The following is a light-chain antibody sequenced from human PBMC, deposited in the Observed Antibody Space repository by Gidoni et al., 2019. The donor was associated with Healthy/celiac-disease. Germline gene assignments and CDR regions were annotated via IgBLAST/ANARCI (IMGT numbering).Light chain of an antibody. Sequence: DIQKTQSPSTLSASVGDRVTITCRASQSISSWLAWYQQKPGKAPKLLIYDASSLESGVPSRFRGSGSGTEFTRTISSLQPDDFATYYCQQYNSYSLYTFGQGTKLEIK. CDR1: QSISSW. V-gene: IGKV1-5*01. CDR2: DAS. J-gene: IGKJ2*01. CDR3: QQYNSYSLYT.